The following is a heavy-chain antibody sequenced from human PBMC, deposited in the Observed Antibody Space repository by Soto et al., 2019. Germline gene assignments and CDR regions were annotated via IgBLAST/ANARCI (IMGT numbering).Heavy chain of an antibody. CDR3: ARALSSGWYYSAFDI. CDR2: IKQDGSEK. CDR1: GFTFSSYW. J-gene: IGHJ3*02. Sequence: EVQLVESGGGLVQPGGSPRLSCAASGFTFSSYWMSWVRQAPGKGLEWVANIKQDGSEKYYVDSVKGRFTISRDNAKNSLYLQMNSLRAEDTAVYYCARALSSGWYYSAFDIWGQGTMVTVSS. D-gene: IGHD6-19*01. V-gene: IGHV3-7*04.